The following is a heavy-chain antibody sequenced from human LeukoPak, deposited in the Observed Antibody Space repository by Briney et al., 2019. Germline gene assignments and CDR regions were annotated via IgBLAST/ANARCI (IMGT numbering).Heavy chain of an antibody. CDR3: ARVSSSWYQDWYFDL. J-gene: IGHJ2*01. CDR1: GASISSYY. Sequence: PSETLSLTCTVSGASISSYYWSWIRQPAGKGLEWLGRIDTSGNTNYKPSLKSRVTMSVDTSKNQFSLKLNSVTAADTAVYYCARVSSSWYQDWYFDLWGRGTLVTVSS. CDR2: IDTSGNT. V-gene: IGHV4-4*07. D-gene: IGHD6-13*01.